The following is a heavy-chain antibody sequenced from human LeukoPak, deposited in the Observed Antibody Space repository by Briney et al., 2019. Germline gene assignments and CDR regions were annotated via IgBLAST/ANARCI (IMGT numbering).Heavy chain of an antibody. CDR2: IRRKDYGGTA. CDR3: TGRSFGTYGY. Sequence: GGSLRLSCAASGFTLSSYAMSWVRQAPGKGLEWVGYIRRKDYGGTAEYAASVKGRFTISRDDSKNIAYLQMNSLKTEDTAVYYCTGRSFGTYGYWGQGTLVTVSS. V-gene: IGHV3-49*04. D-gene: IGHD3-3*02. CDR1: GFTLSSYA. J-gene: IGHJ4*02.